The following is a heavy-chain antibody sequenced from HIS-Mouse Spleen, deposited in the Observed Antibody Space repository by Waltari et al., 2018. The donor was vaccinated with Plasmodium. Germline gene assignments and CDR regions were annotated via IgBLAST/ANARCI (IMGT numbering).Heavy chain of an antibody. CDR1: GFTFSSYS. Sequence: GFTFSSYSMNWVRQAPGKGLEWVSSISSSSSYIYYADSVKGRFTISRDNAKNSLYLQMNSLRAEDTAVYYCARDPQVNDWYFDLWGRGTLVTVSS. V-gene: IGHV3-21*01. CDR3: ARDPQVNDWYFDL. CDR2: ISSSSSYI. J-gene: IGHJ2*01.